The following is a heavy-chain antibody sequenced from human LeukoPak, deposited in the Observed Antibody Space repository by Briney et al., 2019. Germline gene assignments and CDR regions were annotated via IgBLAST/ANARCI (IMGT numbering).Heavy chain of an antibody. Sequence: GRSLRLSCAASGFTFSSYAMHWVRQAPGKGLEWVAVISYDGSNKYYADSVKGRFAISRDNSKNTLYLQMNSLRAEDTAVYYCARESMAAAGNYYYYGMDVWGKGTTVTVSS. CDR1: GFTFSSYA. D-gene: IGHD6-13*01. CDR2: ISYDGSNK. V-gene: IGHV3-30*09. J-gene: IGHJ6*04. CDR3: ARESMAAAGNYYYYGMDV.